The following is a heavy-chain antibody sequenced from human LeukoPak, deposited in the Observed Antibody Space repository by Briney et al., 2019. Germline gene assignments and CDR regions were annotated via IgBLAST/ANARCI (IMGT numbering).Heavy chain of an antibody. J-gene: IGHJ4*02. CDR2: ISSSSSTI. V-gene: IGHV3-48*01. Sequence: GGSLRVSCAASGFTFSSYSMNWVRQAPGKGLEWVSYISSSSSTIYYADSVKGRFTISRDNSKNTLYLHMNSLRAEDTAVYYCAKDRRGAMAVDYFDYWGQGTLVTVSS. D-gene: IGHD6-19*01. CDR1: GFTFSSYS. CDR3: AKDRRGAMAVDYFDY.